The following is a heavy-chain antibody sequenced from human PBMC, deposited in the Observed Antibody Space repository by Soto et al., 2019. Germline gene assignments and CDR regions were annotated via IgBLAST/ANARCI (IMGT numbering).Heavy chain of an antibody. CDR2: LSWDGGTT. Sequence: EVMLEESGGAVVQSGGSLRLSCVVSGFTFEEHTIHWVRQAPGKGLEWISLLSWDGGTTYYAESVKGRFTISRDSGTNSVFLQMDSLRSEDTALYYCTRVQKKYRTTSGVDFDSWGQGTQVTVSS. J-gene: IGHJ4*02. D-gene: IGHD5-12*01. V-gene: IGHV3-43*01. CDR3: TRVQKKYRTTSGVDFDS. CDR1: GFTFEEHT.